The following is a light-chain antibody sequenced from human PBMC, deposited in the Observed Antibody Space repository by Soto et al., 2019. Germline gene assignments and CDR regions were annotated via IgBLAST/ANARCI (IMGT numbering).Light chain of an antibody. CDR3: ETWDDNTWV. Sequence: QPVLTQSSSASASLGSSVKLTCTLSSGHSSFIIAWHQQQPGKAPRFLMKLEGDGSYDKGSGVPDRFSGFSSGADRYLTISNLQFEDEADYYCETWDDNTWVFGGGTKVTVL. V-gene: IGLV4-60*02. CDR2: LEGDGSY. J-gene: IGLJ3*02. CDR1: SGHSSFI.